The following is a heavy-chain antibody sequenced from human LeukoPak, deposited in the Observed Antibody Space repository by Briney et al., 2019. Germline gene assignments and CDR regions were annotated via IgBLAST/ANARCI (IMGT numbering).Heavy chain of an antibody. CDR2: ISSGGTP. V-gene: IGHV3-66*02. D-gene: IGHD5-12*01. CDR1: GFTVSTNY. Sequence: PGGSLRLSCAASGFTVSTNYMSWVRQAPGKGLEWVSVISSGGTPYYADSVKGRFTISRESSENTLYLQMHSLRAEDTAVYYCARGGAGYAFDYWGQGTLVTVSS. CDR3: ARGGAGYAFDY. J-gene: IGHJ4*02.